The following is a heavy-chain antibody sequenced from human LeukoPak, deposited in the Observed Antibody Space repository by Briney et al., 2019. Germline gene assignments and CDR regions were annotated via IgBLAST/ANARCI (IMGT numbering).Heavy chain of an antibody. CDR3: ARAPDRYFDWLGSHWFDP. V-gene: IGHV4-39*07. CDR1: GGSISSGSYG. Sequence: SETLSLTCTVSGGSISSGSYGWGWIRQPPGKGLEWIGRIYYSGSTYYNPSLQNRVTISIDTSKNQFSLKLSSVTAADTAVYYCARAPDRYFDWLGSHWFDPWGQGTLVTVSS. D-gene: IGHD3-9*01. J-gene: IGHJ5*02. CDR2: IYYSGST.